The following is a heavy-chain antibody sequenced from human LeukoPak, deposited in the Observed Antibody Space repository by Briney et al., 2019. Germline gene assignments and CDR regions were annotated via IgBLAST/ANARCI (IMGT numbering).Heavy chain of an antibody. CDR2: ISGSGDST. D-gene: IGHD3-9*01. CDR3: AKDPIRYFDWLLV. V-gene: IGHV3-23*01. J-gene: IGHJ4*02. CDR1: GFTFSSYA. Sequence: GGSLRLSCAASGFTFSSYAMSWVRQAPGKGLEWVSAISGSGDSTYYADSVKGRFTISRDNSKNTLYLQMNSLRAEDTAVYYCAKDPIRYFDWLLVWGQGTLVTVSS.